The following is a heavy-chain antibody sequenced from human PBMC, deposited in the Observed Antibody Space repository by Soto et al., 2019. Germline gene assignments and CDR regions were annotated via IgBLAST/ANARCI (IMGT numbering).Heavy chain of an antibody. D-gene: IGHD1-1*01. V-gene: IGHV4-39*01. CDR1: GGSISSSSYY. J-gene: IGHJ4*02. Sequence: QLQLQESGPGLVKPSETLSLTCTVSGGSISSSSYYWGWIRQPPGKGLEWIGSIYYSGSTYYNPYLKSRVTISVDTSKNQFSLKLSSVTAADTAVYYCARVRRPGTIGIGVQLERLEFDYWGQGTLVTVSS. CDR2: IYYSGST. CDR3: ARVRRPGTIGIGVQLERLEFDY.